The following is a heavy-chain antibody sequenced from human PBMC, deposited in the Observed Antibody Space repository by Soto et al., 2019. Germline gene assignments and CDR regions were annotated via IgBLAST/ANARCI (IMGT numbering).Heavy chain of an antibody. D-gene: IGHD4-17*01. CDR2: IYYSGST. Sequence: QVQLQESGPGLVKPSQTLSLTCTVSGGSISSGDYYWSWIRQPPGKGLEWIGYIYYSGSTYYNPSLQSRVTISVDTSQNQFSLKLSSVTAADTAVYYCARGQLDYGDPWDYYYGMDVWGQGTTVTVSS. CDR3: ARGQLDYGDPWDYYYGMDV. V-gene: IGHV4-30-4*01. CDR1: GGSISSGDYY. J-gene: IGHJ6*02.